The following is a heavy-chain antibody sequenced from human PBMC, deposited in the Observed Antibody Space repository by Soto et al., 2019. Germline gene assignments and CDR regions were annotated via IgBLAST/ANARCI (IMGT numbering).Heavy chain of an antibody. J-gene: IGHJ4*02. D-gene: IGHD3-10*01. CDR1: GVTVSSNY. CDR3: ARDFDYQGSGTMGGYFDY. CDR2: IYSGGST. Sequence: EVQLVESGGGLVQPGGSLRLSCAASGVTVSSNYMSWVRQAPGKGLEWVSVIYSGGSTYYADSVKGRFTISRDNSKNTLYLQMNILRAEDTAVYYCARDFDYQGSGTMGGYFDYWGQGTLVTVSS. V-gene: IGHV3-66*01.